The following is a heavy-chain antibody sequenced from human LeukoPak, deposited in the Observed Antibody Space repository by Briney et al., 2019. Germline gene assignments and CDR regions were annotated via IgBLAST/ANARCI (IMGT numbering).Heavy chain of an antibody. CDR3: ARDGGVYCSSSSCYPRSFDV. CDR2: ISSSGRTI. J-gene: IGHJ3*01. V-gene: IGHV3-11*04. D-gene: IGHD2-2*01. CDR1: GFTFSDQY. Sequence: GGSLRLSCAASGFTFSDQYMSWLRQSPGKGLEYLSYISSSGRTIYYADSVQGRFTISRDNAKNSLFLHMSSLRAEDTAIYYCARDGGVYCSSSSCYPRSFDVWGQGSMVTVSS.